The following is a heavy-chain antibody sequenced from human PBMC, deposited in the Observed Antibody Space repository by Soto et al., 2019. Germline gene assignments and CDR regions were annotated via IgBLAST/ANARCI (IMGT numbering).Heavy chain of an antibody. CDR2: IKQDGSEK. Sequence: GSLRLSCAASGFTFSSYWMSWVRQAPGKGLEWVANIKQDGSEKYYVDSVKGRFTISRDNAKNSLYLQMNSLRAEDTAVYYCARDYYGSGSYYKGWFDPWGQGTLVTVSS. D-gene: IGHD3-10*01. CDR1: GFTFSSYW. V-gene: IGHV3-7*03. J-gene: IGHJ5*02. CDR3: ARDYYGSGSYYKGWFDP.